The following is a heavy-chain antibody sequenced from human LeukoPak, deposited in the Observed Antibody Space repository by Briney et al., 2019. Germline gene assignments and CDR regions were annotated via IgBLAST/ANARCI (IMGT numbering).Heavy chain of an antibody. CDR1: GGSISSSTW. V-gene: IGHV4/OR15-8*01. CDR2: IFHTGSA. Sequence: PSETLSLTCVVSGGSISSSTWWTWVRLPPGKGLEWIGEIFHTGSASYNPSLRSRVTMSVDTSKNQFSLRLTSVSAADTAVYYCARYGSGNTEFDYWGQGTLVTVSS. D-gene: IGHD3-10*01. J-gene: IGHJ4*02. CDR3: ARYGSGNTEFDY.